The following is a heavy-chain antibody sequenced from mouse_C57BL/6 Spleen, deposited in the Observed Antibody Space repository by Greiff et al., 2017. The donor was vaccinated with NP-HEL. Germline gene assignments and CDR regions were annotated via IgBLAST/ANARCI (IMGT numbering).Heavy chain of an antibody. J-gene: IGHJ4*01. CDR3: ASSRVMDY. CDR1: GYTFTSYG. Sequence: VQLQQSGAELARPGASVKLSCKASGYTFTSYGISWVKQRTGQGLEWIGEIYPRSGNTYYNEKFKGKATLTADKSSSTAYMELRSLTSEDSAVYFCASSRVMDYWGQGTSVTVSS. V-gene: IGHV1-81*01. CDR2: IYPRSGNT.